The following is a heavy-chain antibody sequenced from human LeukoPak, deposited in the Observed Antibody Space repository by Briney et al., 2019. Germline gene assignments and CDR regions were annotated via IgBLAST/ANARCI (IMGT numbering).Heavy chain of an antibody. CDR1: GFTFSSYW. J-gene: IGHJ4*02. Sequence: GGSLRLSCAASGFTFSSYWMHWVRQAPGKGLVWVSRINSDGSSTSYADSVKGRCTISRDNAKNTLYLQMNSLRAEDTAVYYCASFSVATPMVDYWGQGTLVTVSS. D-gene: IGHD5-12*01. CDR3: ASFSVATPMVDY. CDR2: INSDGSST. V-gene: IGHV3-74*01.